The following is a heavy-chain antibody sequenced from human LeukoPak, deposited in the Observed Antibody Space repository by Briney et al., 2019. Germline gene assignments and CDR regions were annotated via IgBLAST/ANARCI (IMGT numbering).Heavy chain of an antibody. CDR2: ISSSSSYI. CDR3: AKAAGRSGVVIIGTFDY. D-gene: IGHD3-3*01. J-gene: IGHJ4*02. Sequence: PGGSLRLSCAASGFTFSSYSMNWVRQTPGKGLEWVSSISSSSSYIYYADSVKGRFTISRDNAKNSLYLQMNSLRAEDTAVYYCAKAAGRSGVVIIGTFDYWGQGTLVTVAS. V-gene: IGHV3-21*04. CDR1: GFTFSSYS.